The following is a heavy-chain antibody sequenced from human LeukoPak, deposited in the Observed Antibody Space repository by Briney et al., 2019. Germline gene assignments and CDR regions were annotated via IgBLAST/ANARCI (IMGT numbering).Heavy chain of an antibody. V-gene: IGHV4-34*01. CDR2: INHSGST. CDR1: GGSFSGYY. D-gene: IGHD2-2*01. CDR3: ARGPYCSSTSCYDDYYYMDV. J-gene: IGHJ6*03. Sequence: SETLSLTCAVYGGSFSGYYWSWIRQPPGKGLEWIGEINHSGSTNYNPSLKSRVTISVGTSKNQFSLKLSSVTAADTAVYYCARGPYCSSTSCYDDYYYMDVWGKGTTVTASS.